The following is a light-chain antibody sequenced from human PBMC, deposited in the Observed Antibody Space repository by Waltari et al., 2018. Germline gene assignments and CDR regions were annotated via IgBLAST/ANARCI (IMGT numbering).Light chain of an antibody. J-gene: IGLJ2*01. CDR2: AVN. Sequence: QSALTQPASVSGSPGQSITISCTGSSSDVGNYDFVSWYQQYPGKAPKVIIYAVNKRPAGGSDRFAGSKSGNTASLTISGLQPEDEADYHCCSYATRNTPVAFGGGTKVTLL. CDR3: CSYATRNTPVA. CDR1: SSDVGNYDF. V-gene: IGLV2-23*02.